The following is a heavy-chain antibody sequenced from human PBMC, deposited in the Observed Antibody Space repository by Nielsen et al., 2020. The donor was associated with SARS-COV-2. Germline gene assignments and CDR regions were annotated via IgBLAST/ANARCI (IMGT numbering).Heavy chain of an antibody. J-gene: IGHJ4*02. CDR2: ISGSDGST. CDR3: ARGGYFGSGPLDY. V-gene: IGHV3-23*01. CDR1: GFTFSSYA. D-gene: IGHD3-10*01. Sequence: GESLKISCAASGFTFSSYAMNWVRQAPGKGLEWVSGISGSDGSTYYADSVKGRFTISRDNSKSTLYLQMNSLRAGDTAVYYCARGGYFGSGPLDYWGQGTLVTVSS.